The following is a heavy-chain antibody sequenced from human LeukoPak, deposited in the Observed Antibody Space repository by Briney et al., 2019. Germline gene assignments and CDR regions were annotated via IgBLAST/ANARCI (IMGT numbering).Heavy chain of an antibody. CDR1: GGSISSYY. V-gene: IGHV4-59*01. J-gene: IGHJ4*02. CDR2: IYYSGST. D-gene: IGHD3-22*01. Sequence: KPSETLSHTCTVSGGSISSYYWSWIRQPPGKGLERIGYIYYSGSTNYNPSLKSRVTISVDTSKNQFSLKLSSVTAADTAVYYCARAGSSGVNLDYWGQGTLVTVSS. CDR3: ARAGSSGVNLDY.